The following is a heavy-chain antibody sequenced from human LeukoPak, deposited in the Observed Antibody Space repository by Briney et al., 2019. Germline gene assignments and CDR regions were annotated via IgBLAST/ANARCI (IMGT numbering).Heavy chain of an antibody. Sequence: PGGSLRLSCAASGFTFSDHYMDWVRQAPEKGLEWVGRTRNKGDSYTSEYAASVKGRFSISRDDSKKSLYLHMNSLKTEDTAVYYCARGSSTYYYDTNGYYPFHYWGRGTLVTVSS. V-gene: IGHV3-72*01. CDR3: ARGSSTYYYDTNGYYPFHY. CDR2: TRNKGDSYTS. D-gene: IGHD3-22*01. CDR1: GFTFSDHY. J-gene: IGHJ4*02.